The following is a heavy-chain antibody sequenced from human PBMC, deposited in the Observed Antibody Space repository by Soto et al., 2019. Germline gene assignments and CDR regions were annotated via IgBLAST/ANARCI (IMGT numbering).Heavy chain of an antibody. V-gene: IGHV4-31*03. J-gene: IGHJ5*02. CDR3: ARYSYRSSNPHWFDP. D-gene: IGHD2-21*01. Sequence: LSLTCTVSGDSISSSGYYWYWIRQHPGRGLEWIGCLYYSGSTYYNPSLESRVTISMDTSNNQFSLNLNSVTAADTAVYFCARYSYRSSNPHWFDPWGRGTLVTVSS. CDR2: LYYSGST. CDR1: GDSISSSGYY.